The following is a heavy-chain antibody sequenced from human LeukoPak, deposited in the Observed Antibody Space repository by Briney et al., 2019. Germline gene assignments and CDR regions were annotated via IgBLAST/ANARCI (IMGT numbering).Heavy chain of an antibody. J-gene: IGHJ6*02. Sequence: QPGRPLRLSCAASGFTFDDYAMHWGRQAPGKGLEWVSGISWNSGSIGYADSVKGRFTISRDNAKNSLYLQMNSLRAEDTAVYYCATYTNWVAGDVWGQGTTVSVSS. CDR3: ATYTNWVAGDV. CDR1: GFTFDDYA. V-gene: IGHV3-9*01. D-gene: IGHD1-1*01. CDR2: ISWNSGSI.